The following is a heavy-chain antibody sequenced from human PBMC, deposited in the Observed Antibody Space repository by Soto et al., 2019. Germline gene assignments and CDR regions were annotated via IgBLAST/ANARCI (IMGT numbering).Heavy chain of an antibody. Sequence: QVQLVQSGAEVKKPGSSVKVSCKASGGTFSSYAISWVRQAPGQGLEWMGGIIPIFGTANYAQKFQGRVTITADESTSTAYMELSSLRSEDTAVYYCARVSLISSSGPPAGSSQHWGQGTLVTVSS. V-gene: IGHV1-69*01. D-gene: IGHD6-13*01. J-gene: IGHJ1*01. CDR2: IIPIFGTA. CDR3: ARVSLISSSGPPAGSSQH. CDR1: GGTFSSYA.